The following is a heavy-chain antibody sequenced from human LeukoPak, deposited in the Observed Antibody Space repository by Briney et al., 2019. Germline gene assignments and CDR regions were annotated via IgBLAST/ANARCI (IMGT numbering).Heavy chain of an antibody. CDR1: GGSISSYC. J-gene: IGHJ5*02. Sequence: SETLSLTCTVSGGSISSYCWSWIRQPPGKGLEWIGYIYTSGSTNYNPSLKSRVTISVDTSKNQFSLKLSSVTAADTAVYYCARHYYYDSSGYYFQWFDPWGQGTLVTVSS. CDR3: ARHYYYDSSGYYFQWFDP. D-gene: IGHD3-22*01. V-gene: IGHV4-4*09. CDR2: IYTSGST.